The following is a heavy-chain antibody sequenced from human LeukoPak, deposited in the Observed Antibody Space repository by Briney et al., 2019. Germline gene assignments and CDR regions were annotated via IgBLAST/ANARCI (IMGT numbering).Heavy chain of an antibody. D-gene: IGHD1-14*01. Sequence: PGGSLRLSCAASGFTFDDYAMHWVRQAPGKGLEWVSGISWNSGSIGYADSVKGRFTISRDNAKNSLYLQMNSLRAADTALYYCAKDRRNDFDFWGQGTLVTVSS. V-gene: IGHV3-9*01. CDR1: GFTFDDYA. CDR3: AKDRRNDFDF. J-gene: IGHJ4*02. CDR2: ISWNSGSI.